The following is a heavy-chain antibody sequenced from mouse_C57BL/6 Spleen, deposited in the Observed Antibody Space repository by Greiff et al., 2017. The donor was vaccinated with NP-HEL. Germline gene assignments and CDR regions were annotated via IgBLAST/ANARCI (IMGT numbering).Heavy chain of an antibody. CDR1: GYTFTDYN. CDR3: ARKRRNGYDGFAY. CDR2: INPNNGGT. J-gene: IGHJ3*01. D-gene: IGHD2-2*01. Sequence: EVQLQQSGPELVKPGASVKIPCKASGYTFTDYNMDWVKQSHGKSLEWIGEINPNNGGTIYNQKFKGKATLTVDKSSSTAYMELRSLTSEDTAVYYCARKRRNGYDGFAYWGQGTLVTVSA. V-gene: IGHV1-18*01.